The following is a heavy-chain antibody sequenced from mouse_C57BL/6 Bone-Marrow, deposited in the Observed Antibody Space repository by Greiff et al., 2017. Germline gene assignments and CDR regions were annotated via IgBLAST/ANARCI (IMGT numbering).Heavy chain of an antibody. CDR3: ARAETAQATGGWFAY. J-gene: IGHJ3*01. Sequence: EVKLVESEGGLVQPGSSMKLSCTASGFTFSDYYMAWVRQVPEKGLEWVANINYDGSSTYYLDSLKSRFIISRDNAKNILYLQMSSLKSEDTATYYWARAETAQATGGWFAYWGQGTLVTVSA. CDR2: INYDGSST. D-gene: IGHD3-2*02. V-gene: IGHV5-16*01. CDR1: GFTFSDYY.